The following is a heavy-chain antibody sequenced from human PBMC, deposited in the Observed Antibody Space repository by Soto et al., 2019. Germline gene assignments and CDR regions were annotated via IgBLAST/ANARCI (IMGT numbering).Heavy chain of an antibody. J-gene: IGHJ4*02. V-gene: IGHV3-53*02. Sequence: EVQLVETGGDLIQPGGSLRLACAASGFSVSANNMNWVRQAPGKGLDWVSIIYGTDTTSYADSVRGRFTVSRDNSKNTVYLQMDSLRSDDTALYHCVRGGFDWGQGTLVTVSS. CDR1: GFSVSANN. D-gene: IGHD3-10*01. CDR3: VRGGFD. CDR2: IYGTDTT.